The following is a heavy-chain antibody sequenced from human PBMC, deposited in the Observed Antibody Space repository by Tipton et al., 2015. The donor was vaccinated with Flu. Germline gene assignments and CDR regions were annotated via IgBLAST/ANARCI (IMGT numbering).Heavy chain of an antibody. J-gene: IGHJ6*02. CDR3: ARVTGASTAYGLDV. CDR1: GFTVSSNY. CDR2: TYSGDRT. Sequence: SLRLSCAASGFTVSSNYMSWVRQAPGKGLEWVSVTYSGDRTYSADSVKGRFTISRDNSKNTIYLQRNSLRVEGTAVYHCARVTGASTAYGLDVWGQGTTVTVSS. V-gene: IGHV3-53*01. D-gene: IGHD3-10*01.